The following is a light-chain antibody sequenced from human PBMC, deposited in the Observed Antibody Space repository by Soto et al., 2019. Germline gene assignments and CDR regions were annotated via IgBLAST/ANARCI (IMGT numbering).Light chain of an antibody. CDR3: QQYDNSPLT. CDR1: QGVSSSY. V-gene: IGKV3-20*01. CDR2: GAS. J-gene: IGKJ4*01. Sequence: DIVLTQSPGTLSLSPGERVALSCRASQGVSSSYLAWYQQKPGQAPRLLIYGASNRATGIADRFSGSGSGTDFTLTISRLEPEDFAVYYCQQYDNSPLTFGGGTKVDIK.